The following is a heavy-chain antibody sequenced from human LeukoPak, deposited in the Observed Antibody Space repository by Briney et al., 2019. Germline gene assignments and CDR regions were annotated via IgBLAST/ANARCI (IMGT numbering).Heavy chain of an antibody. J-gene: IGHJ4*02. CDR3: ARAPYTSGWYREDNDY. Sequence: PGGSLRLSCAASGFTFSSYSMNWVRQAPGKGLEWVSYISGSSGTRYYADSVKGRFTISRDNAKNSLYLQMNSLRAEDTAVYYCARAPYTSGWYREDNDYWGQGTLVTVSS. V-gene: IGHV3-48*01. CDR2: ISGSSGTR. D-gene: IGHD6-19*01. CDR1: GFTFSSYS.